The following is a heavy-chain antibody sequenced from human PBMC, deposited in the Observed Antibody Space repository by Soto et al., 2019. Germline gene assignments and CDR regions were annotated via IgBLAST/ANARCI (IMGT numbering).Heavy chain of an antibody. D-gene: IGHD3-10*01. CDR3: ARGYGSGSYEDY. CDR2: IYYSGST. CDR1: GGSISSGGYY. Sequence: QVQLQESGPGLVKPSQTLSLTCTVSGGSISSGGYYWSWIRQHPGKGLEWIGYIYYSGSTYYNPSLKSRVTISVDTSKNQFSLNVSSVTAADTAVYYCARGYGSGSYEDYWGQGTLVTVSS. J-gene: IGHJ4*02. V-gene: IGHV4-31*03.